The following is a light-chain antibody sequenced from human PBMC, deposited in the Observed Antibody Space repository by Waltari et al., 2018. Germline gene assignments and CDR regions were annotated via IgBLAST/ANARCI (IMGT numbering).Light chain of an antibody. CDR2: DAS. V-gene: IGKV1-5*01. CDR3: QQYDTYWT. CDR1: HSISTW. J-gene: IGKJ1*01. Sequence: DIQMTQSPSTLSASVGYRVTITCRASHSISTWLAWYQQKPGKAPKLLIYDASSLERGVPSRFSGSASGTEFTLTISSLQPDDFATYYCQQYDTYWTFGQGTKVELK.